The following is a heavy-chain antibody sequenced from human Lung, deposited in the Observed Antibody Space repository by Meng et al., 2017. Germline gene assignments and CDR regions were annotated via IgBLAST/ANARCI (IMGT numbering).Heavy chain of an antibody. CDR1: GGSISSDNW. D-gene: IGHD2-21*01. J-gene: IGHJ4*02. CDR2: IYHSGST. Sequence: QGRLQESGPGLGKPSGTLSLTCAVSGGSISSDNWWSWVRQPPGKGLEWIGEIYHSGSTNYNPSLKSRITISVDKPKNQFSLTLSSVTAADTAVYYCTKNDFYCLGYWGQGTLVTVSS. CDR3: TKNDFYCLGY. V-gene: IGHV4-4*02.